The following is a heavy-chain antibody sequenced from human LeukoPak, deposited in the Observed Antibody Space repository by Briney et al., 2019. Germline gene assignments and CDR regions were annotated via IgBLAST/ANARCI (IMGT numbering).Heavy chain of an antibody. V-gene: IGHV1-2*02. CDR1: GYTFNDYY. CDR3: ARGNYYGSGPLFDD. CDR2: IDPYSGGT. D-gene: IGHD3-10*01. J-gene: IGHJ4*02. Sequence: ASVKVPCKASGYTFNDYYMHWVRQAPGQGPEWMGWIDPYSGGTNQAQKFQGRVTLTRDTSIRTAYLELSRLTSDDTADYYCARGNYYGSGPLFDDWGLGTLVTVSA.